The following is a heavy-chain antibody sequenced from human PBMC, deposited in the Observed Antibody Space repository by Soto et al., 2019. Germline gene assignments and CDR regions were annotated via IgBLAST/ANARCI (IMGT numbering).Heavy chain of an antibody. V-gene: IGHV4-34*01. CDR3: ARALGWSGCYGMDV. Sequence: PSETLSLTCAVYGGSFSGYYWSWVRQPPGKGLEWIGEINHSGSTNYNPSLKSRVTISVDTSKNQFSLKLSSVTAADTAVYYCARALGWSGCYGMDVWGQGTTVTVSS. CDR2: INHSGST. J-gene: IGHJ6*02. CDR1: GGSFSGYY. D-gene: IGHD7-27*01.